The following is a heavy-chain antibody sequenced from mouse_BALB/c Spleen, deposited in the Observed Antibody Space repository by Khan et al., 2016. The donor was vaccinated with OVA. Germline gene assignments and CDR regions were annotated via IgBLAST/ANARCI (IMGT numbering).Heavy chain of an antibody. CDR1: GYSITSGYF. D-gene: IGHD3-1*01. CDR3: ARGGSSGPAWVAY. V-gene: IGHV3-6*02. Sequence: EVQLQESGPGLVKPSQSLSLTCCVTGYSITSGYFWNWIRQFPGNKLEWMGYIRYDGNSNYNPSLKNRISITRDTSKNPFFLKLNSVTPEDTATYYCARGGSSGPAWVAYWGQGTLVTVSA. CDR2: IRYDGNS. J-gene: IGHJ3*01.